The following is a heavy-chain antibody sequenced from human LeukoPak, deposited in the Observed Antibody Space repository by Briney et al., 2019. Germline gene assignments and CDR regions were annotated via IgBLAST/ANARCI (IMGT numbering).Heavy chain of an antibody. CDR1: GFTFSGSA. Sequence: PGGSLRLSCAASGFTFSGSAMHWVRQASGKGLEWVGRIRSKANSYATAYAASVKGRFTISRDDSKNTAYLQMNSLKTEDTAVYYCTSYYDSSGYSYDAFDIWGRGTMVTVSS. J-gene: IGHJ3*02. V-gene: IGHV3-73*01. CDR3: TSYYDSSGYSYDAFDI. D-gene: IGHD3-22*01. CDR2: IRSKANSYAT.